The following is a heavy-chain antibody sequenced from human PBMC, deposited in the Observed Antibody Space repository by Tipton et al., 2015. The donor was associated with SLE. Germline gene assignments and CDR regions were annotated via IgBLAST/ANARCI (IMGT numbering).Heavy chain of an antibody. CDR3: ARESSWDPLFYY. D-gene: IGHD6-13*01. Sequence: TLSLTCTVSGGSISSYYWSWIRQPPGKGLEWIGYIYYSGSTNYNPSLKSRVTISVDTSKNQFSLRLSSVTAAATAVYSCARESSWDPLFYYGGQGTLVTASA. V-gene: IGHV4-59*01. J-gene: IGHJ4*02. CDR2: IYYSGST. CDR1: GGSISSYY.